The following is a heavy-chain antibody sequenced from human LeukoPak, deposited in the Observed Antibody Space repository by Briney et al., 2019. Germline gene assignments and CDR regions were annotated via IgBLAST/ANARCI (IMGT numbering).Heavy chain of an antibody. CDR3: ARGYCSGGTCYLVENWFDP. V-gene: IGHV1-2*06. Sequence: GASVKVSCKASGYTFTGYYVYWVRQAPGQGLEWMGRINPNSGGTDYAQNFQGRVTMTRDTSISTAYMELSRLRSDDTAVYYCARGYCSGGTCYLVENWFDPWGQGTLVTVSS. CDR1: GYTFTGYY. D-gene: IGHD2-15*01. CDR2: INPNSGGT. J-gene: IGHJ5*02.